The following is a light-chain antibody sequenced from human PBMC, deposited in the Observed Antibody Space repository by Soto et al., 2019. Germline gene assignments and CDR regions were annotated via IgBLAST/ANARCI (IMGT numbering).Light chain of an antibody. Sequence: DIQMTQSPSSLSASVGDRVTITCRASQDISNYLNWYQQRPGKAPKLLIYDASNLEGGVPSRFSGTRSGTHFTFAITSLQPEDVATYYGHQSDSLPITFGQGTRLEI. CDR3: HQSDSLPIT. V-gene: IGKV1-33*01. CDR2: DAS. J-gene: IGKJ5*01. CDR1: QDISNY.